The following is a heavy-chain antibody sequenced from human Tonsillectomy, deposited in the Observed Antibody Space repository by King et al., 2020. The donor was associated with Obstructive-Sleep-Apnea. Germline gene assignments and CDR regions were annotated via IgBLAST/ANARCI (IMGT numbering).Heavy chain of an antibody. D-gene: IGHD5-12*01. Sequence: VQLVESGGGLVQPGGSLRLSCAASGFTFSSYAMSWVRQAPGKGLDWVAGIIGSGGSTYYADSVKGRFTISRDNSKNTLSLQLNSLRAEDTAVYYCAKEEGATDFDYWGQGTLVAVSS. CDR3: AKEEGATDFDY. V-gene: IGHV3-23*04. J-gene: IGHJ4*02. CDR1: GFTFSSYA. CDR2: IIGSGGST.